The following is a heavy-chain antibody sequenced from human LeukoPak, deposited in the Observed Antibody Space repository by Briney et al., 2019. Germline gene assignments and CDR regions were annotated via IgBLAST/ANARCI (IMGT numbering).Heavy chain of an antibody. Sequence: SETLSLTCTVSGGSISSSSYYWGWIRQPPGKGLEWIGSIYYSGSTYYNPSLKSRVTISVDTSKNQFSLKLRSVTSADTAVYYCARQKALVVVAAQFDPWGQGTLVTVSS. J-gene: IGHJ5*02. D-gene: IGHD2-15*01. CDR3: ARQKALVVVAAQFDP. CDR2: IYYSGST. CDR1: GGSISSSSYY. V-gene: IGHV4-39*01.